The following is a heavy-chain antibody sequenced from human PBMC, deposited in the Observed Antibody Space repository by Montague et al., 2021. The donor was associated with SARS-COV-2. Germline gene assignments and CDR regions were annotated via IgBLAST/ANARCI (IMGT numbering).Heavy chain of an antibody. Sequence: SETLSLTCTVSGDSITSIIHYWGWIRQPPGKGLEWIASIFYTGTIYYNPSLKSRVTMSLDTSKSQFSLNLTSVTAADTAVYFCARHPTTVTTSHWGQGSLVTVSS. CDR2: IFYTGTI. V-gene: IGHV4-39*01. D-gene: IGHD4-17*01. CDR3: ARHPTTVTTSH. J-gene: IGHJ4*02. CDR1: GDSITSIIHY.